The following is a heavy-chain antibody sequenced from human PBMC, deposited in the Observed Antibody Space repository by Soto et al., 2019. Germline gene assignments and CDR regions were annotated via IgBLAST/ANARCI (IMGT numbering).Heavy chain of an antibody. CDR1: GFTFSSYG. Sequence: GGSLRLSCAASGFTFSSYGMHWVRQAPGKGLEWVAVIWYDGSNKYYADSVKGRFTVSRDNSKNTLYLQMNSLRAEDTAVYYCARDRPASNYDFWSGYCLYGMDVWGQGTTVTVS. J-gene: IGHJ6*02. CDR2: IWYDGSNK. V-gene: IGHV3-33*01. D-gene: IGHD3-3*01. CDR3: ARDRPASNYDFWSGYCLYGMDV.